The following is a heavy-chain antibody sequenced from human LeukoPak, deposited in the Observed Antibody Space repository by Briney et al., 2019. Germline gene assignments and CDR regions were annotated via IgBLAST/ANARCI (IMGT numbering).Heavy chain of an antibody. Sequence: PWETLSLTCTVSGGSISSGGYYWRWIRQPGGKGLEWIGYIYHSGSTYYNPSLKSRVTISVDRSKNQFSLKLSSVTAADTAVYYCARESPGGGYDSTFDYWGQGTLVTVSS. J-gene: IGHJ4*02. CDR3: ARESPGGGYDSTFDY. D-gene: IGHD5-12*01. CDR2: IYHSGST. V-gene: IGHV4-30-2*01. CDR1: GGSISSGGYY.